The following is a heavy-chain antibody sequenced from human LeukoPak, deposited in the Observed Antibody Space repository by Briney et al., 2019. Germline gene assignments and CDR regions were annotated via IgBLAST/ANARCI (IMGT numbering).Heavy chain of an antibody. CDR3: ARPTVTWWFDP. V-gene: IGHV3-48*03. D-gene: IGHD4-17*01. CDR2: ISSSGTTI. CDR1: GFTFSTYE. Sequence: PGGSLRLSCAASGFTFSTYEMNWVRQAPGKGLEWVSYISSSGTTIYYADSVKGRFTISRDNAKNSLFLQMNSLRAEGTAVYYCARPTVTWWFDPWGQGTLVTVSS. J-gene: IGHJ5*02.